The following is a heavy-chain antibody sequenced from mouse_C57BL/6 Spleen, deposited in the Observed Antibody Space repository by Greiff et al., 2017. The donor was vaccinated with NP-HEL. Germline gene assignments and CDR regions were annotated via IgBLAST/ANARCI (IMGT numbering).Heavy chain of an antibody. Sequence: VQLQQSGAELVRPGSSVKLSCKASGYTFTSYWMHWVKQRPIQGLEWIGNIDPSDSETHYNQKFKDKATLTVDKSSSTAYMQLSSLTSEDSAVYYCARYSNWYFDVWGTGTTVTVSS. CDR1: GYTFTSYW. CDR2: IDPSDSET. V-gene: IGHV1-52*01. D-gene: IGHD2-5*01. CDR3: ARYSNWYFDV. J-gene: IGHJ1*03.